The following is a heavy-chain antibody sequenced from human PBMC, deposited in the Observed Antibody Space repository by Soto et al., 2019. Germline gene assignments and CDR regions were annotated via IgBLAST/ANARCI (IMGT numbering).Heavy chain of an antibody. J-gene: IGHJ4*02. Sequence: EVQLLESGGGLVQPGGSLRLSCAASGFTFGRFDMNWVRQPPGKGLEWVSGLTTGSGGRIYYADSVKGRFTISRDDSKNTLFLQMNSLRAEDTAVYFCALYTAMFFGGQGTLVTVSS. CDR3: ALYTAMFF. V-gene: IGHV3-23*01. CDR2: LTTGSGGRI. D-gene: IGHD5-18*01. CDR1: GFTFGRFD.